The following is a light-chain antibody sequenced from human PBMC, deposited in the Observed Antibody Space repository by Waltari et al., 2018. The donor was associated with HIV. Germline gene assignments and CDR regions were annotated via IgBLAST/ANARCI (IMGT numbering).Light chain of an antibody. J-gene: IGLJ3*02. Sequence: QSALTQPASVSGSPGQSITISCTGTSSDVGSYNLVSWYHQHPGKAPKLMIYEVSKRPSGVSNRFSGSKSGNTASLTISGLQAEDEADYYCCSYAGGSTWVFGGGTKLTVL. V-gene: IGLV2-23*02. CDR1: SSDVGSYNL. CDR3: CSYAGGSTWV. CDR2: EVS.